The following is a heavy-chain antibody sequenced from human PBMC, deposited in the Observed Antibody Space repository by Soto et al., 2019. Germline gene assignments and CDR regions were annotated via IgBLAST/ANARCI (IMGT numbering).Heavy chain of an antibody. Sequence: ASVKVSCKASGYTFTSYGITWVRQAPGQGLEWMGWISAYTGDTNYAQKLQGRVTMTTDTSTSTAYMELRSLRSDDTAVYYCAILYSSGWYRLMDVWGQGTTVTVSS. D-gene: IGHD6-19*01. CDR1: GYTFTSYG. CDR2: ISAYTGDT. J-gene: IGHJ6*02. CDR3: AILYSSGWYRLMDV. V-gene: IGHV1-18*01.